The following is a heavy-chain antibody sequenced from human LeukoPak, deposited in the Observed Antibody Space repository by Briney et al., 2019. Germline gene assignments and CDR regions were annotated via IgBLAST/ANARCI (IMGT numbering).Heavy chain of an antibody. CDR2: ISSSSSTI. CDR3: AGVQWLVLGYGMDV. Sequence: GGSLRLSCAASGFTFSSYSMNWVRQAPGKGLEWVSYISSSSSTIYYADSVKGRFTISRDNAKNSLYLQMNSLRAEDTAVYYCAGVQWLVLGYGMDVWGQGTTVTVSS. V-gene: IGHV3-48*01. J-gene: IGHJ6*02. D-gene: IGHD6-19*01. CDR1: GFTFSSYS.